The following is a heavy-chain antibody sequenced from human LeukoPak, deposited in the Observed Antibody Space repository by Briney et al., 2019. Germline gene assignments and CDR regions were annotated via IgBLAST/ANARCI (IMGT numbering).Heavy chain of an antibody. D-gene: IGHD6-13*01. Sequence: GGSLRLSCAASGFTFSSYAMHWVRQAPGKGLEWVAVISYDGSNKYYADSVKGRFTISRDNSKNTLYLQMNSLRAEDTAVYYCAKDIYSSSWQSSGYLDYWGQGTLVTVSS. J-gene: IGHJ4*02. V-gene: IGHV3-30*04. CDR3: AKDIYSSSWQSSGYLDY. CDR1: GFTFSSYA. CDR2: ISYDGSNK.